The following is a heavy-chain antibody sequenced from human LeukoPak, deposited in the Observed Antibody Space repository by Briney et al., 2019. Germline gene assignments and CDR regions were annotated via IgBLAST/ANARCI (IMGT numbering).Heavy chain of an antibody. CDR1: GFTFSSYS. D-gene: IGHD6-13*01. Sequence: GGSLRLSCAASGFTFSSYSMNWVRQAPGKGLEWVSSIGGTGGYIYYADSVRGRFTISRDNAKNSLYLQMNSLRAEDTAVYYCARATTQAGIAATGTGYRGQGTLVIVSS. V-gene: IGHV3-21*01. CDR2: IGGTGGYI. CDR3: ARATTQAGIAATGTGY. J-gene: IGHJ4*02.